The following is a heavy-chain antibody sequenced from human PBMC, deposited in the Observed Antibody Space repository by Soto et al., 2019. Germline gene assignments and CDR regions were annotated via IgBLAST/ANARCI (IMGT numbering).Heavy chain of an antibody. V-gene: IGHV3-30*18. J-gene: IGHJ6*03. Sequence: QPGGSLRLSCAASGFTFSSYGMHWVRQAPGKGLEWVAVISYDGSNKYYADSVKGRFTISRDNSKNTLYLQMNSLRAEDTAVYYCAKVWGWGVFDYGYYYMDVWGKGTTVTVSS. CDR3: AKVWGWGVFDYGYYYMDV. D-gene: IGHD3-16*01. CDR1: GFTFSSYG. CDR2: ISYDGSNK.